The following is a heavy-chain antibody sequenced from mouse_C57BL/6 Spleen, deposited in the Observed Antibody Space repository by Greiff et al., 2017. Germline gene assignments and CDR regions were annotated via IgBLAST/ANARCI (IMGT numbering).Heavy chain of an antibody. CDR1: GYSITSGYY. D-gene: IGHD3-3*01. Sequence: EESGPGLVKPSQSLSLTCSVTGYSITSGYYWNWIRQFPGNKLEWMGYISYDGSNNYNPSLKNRISITRDTSKNQFFLKLNSVTTEDTATYYCARLGVYAMDYWGQGTSVTVSS. V-gene: IGHV3-6*01. CDR2: ISYDGSN. J-gene: IGHJ4*01. CDR3: ARLGVYAMDY.